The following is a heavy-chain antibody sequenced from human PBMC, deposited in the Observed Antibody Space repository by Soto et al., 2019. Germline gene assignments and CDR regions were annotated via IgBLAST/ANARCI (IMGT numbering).Heavy chain of an antibody. J-gene: IGHJ1*01. CDR1: GFTFSSYA. Sequence: PGGSLRLSCAASGFTFSSYAMSWVRQAPGRGLEWVSAISGSGGSTYYADSVKGRFTISRDNSKNTLYLQMNSLRAEDTAVYYCAKDPRGNGAEYFQHWGQGTLVTVSS. CDR3: AKDPRGNGAEYFQH. CDR2: ISGSGGST. V-gene: IGHV3-23*01. D-gene: IGHD2-15*01.